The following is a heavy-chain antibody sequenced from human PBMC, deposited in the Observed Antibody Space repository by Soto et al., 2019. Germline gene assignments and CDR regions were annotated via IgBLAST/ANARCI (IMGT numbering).Heavy chain of an antibody. D-gene: IGHD6-19*01. CDR1: GFTFSDYA. CDR3: AKGGRQWLVTSDFNY. V-gene: IGHV3-30*18. CDR2: VSHDGRNT. Sequence: VPLVESGGGVVQPGRSLRLSCAASGFTFSDYAMHWVRQAPGKGPEWVAVVSHDGRNTHYADSVKGRFTISRDSSKSTVSLEMTSLRAEDTAVYYCAKGGRQWLVTSDFNYWGQGALVTVSS. J-gene: IGHJ4*02.